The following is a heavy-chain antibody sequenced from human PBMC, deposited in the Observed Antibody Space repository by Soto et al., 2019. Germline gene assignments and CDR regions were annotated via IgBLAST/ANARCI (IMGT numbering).Heavy chain of an antibody. Sequence: QVQLVESGGGVVQPGRSLRLSCAASGFTFSSYGMHWVRQAPGKGLEWVAVIWYDGSNKYYADSVKGRFTISRDNSKNTLYLQMNSLRAEDTAVYYCAREVGDIVVVPAAPHPYYYYYMDVWGKGTTVTVSS. CDR1: GFTFSSYG. D-gene: IGHD2-2*01. CDR3: AREVGDIVVVPAAPHPYYYYYMDV. J-gene: IGHJ6*03. CDR2: IWYDGSNK. V-gene: IGHV3-33*01.